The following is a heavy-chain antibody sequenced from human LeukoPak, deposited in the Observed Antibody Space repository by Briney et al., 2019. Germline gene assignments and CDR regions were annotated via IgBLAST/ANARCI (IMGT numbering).Heavy chain of an antibody. CDR3: ARVVPCSSSSCYSLHYYMGV. J-gene: IGHJ6*03. CDR1: GFTFSNNW. Sequence: GGSLRLSCAASGFTFSNNWMTWVRQAPGKGLEWVANIKEDGSETYYVDSVRGRFIVSRDNAKNSLYLQMNSLRAADTAIYYCARVVPCSSSSCYSLHYYMGVWGKGTTVTVSS. D-gene: IGHD2-15*01. V-gene: IGHV3-7*01. CDR2: IKEDGSET.